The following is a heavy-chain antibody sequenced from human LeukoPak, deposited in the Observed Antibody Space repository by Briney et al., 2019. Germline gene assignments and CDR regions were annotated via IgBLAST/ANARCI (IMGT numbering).Heavy chain of an antibody. CDR1: GFTFSSYG. J-gene: IGHJ4*02. Sequence: GGSLRLSCAASGFTFSSYGMHWVRQAPGKGLEWVAVISYDGSNKYYADSVKGRFTISRDNSKNTLYLQMKSLRAEDTCVYYCAKGSDYPDNWGQGTLVTVSS. CDR3: AKGSDYPDN. CDR2: ISYDGSNK. V-gene: IGHV3-30*18.